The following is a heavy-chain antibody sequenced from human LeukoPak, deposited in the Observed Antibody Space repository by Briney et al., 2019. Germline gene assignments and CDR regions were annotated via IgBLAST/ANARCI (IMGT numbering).Heavy chain of an antibody. D-gene: IGHD3-22*01. V-gene: IGHV4-59*08. CDR3: AKVSDRDSSGYYWGFEY. CDR1: VGSISGYY. J-gene: IGHJ4*02. CDR2: IYYSGST. Sequence: PSETLSLTCTVSVGSISGYYWSWIRQPPGKGLECIGYIYYSGSTNYNPSLKSRVTISVDTSRNQFSLKLTSVTAADTAVYYCAKVSDRDSSGYYWGFEYWGQGTLVTVSS.